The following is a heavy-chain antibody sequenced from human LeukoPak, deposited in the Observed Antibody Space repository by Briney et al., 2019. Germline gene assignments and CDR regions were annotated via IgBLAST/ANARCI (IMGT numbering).Heavy chain of an antibody. Sequence: SETLSLTCTISGHSISSYYWSWIRQPAGRGLEWIGRIYSSESTNYNPSVKSRVTMSVDTSKNQFSLKLSSVTAADTAVYYCAREANYCSGGSCYSVMVDYWGQGTLVTVSS. D-gene: IGHD2-15*01. CDR1: GHSISSYY. CDR3: AREANYCSGGSCYSVMVDY. V-gene: IGHV4-4*07. CDR2: IYSSEST. J-gene: IGHJ4*02.